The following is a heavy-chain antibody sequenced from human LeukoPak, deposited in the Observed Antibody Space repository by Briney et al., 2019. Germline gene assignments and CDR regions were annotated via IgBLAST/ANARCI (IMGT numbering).Heavy chain of an antibody. D-gene: IGHD6-13*01. CDR3: ARVVGSSSWYDY. J-gene: IGHJ4*02. CDR2: IYHSGST. Sequence: SETLSLTCAVSGGSISSSNWWSWVRQPPGKGLEWIGEIYHSGSTNYNPSLKGRVTISVDKSKNQFSLKLSSVTAADTAVYYCARVVGSSSWYDYWGQGTLVTVSS. V-gene: IGHV4-4*02. CDR1: GGSISSSNW.